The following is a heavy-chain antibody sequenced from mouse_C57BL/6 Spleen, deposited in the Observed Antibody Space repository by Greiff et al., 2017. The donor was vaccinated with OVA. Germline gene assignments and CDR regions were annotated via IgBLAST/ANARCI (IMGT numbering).Heavy chain of an antibody. D-gene: IGHD2-2*01. CDR1: GYTFTDYE. V-gene: IGHV1-15*01. Sequence: QVHVKQSGAELVRPGASVTLSCKASGYTFTDYEMHWVKQTPVHGLEWIGAIDPETGGTAYNQKFKGKAILTADKSSSTAYMELRSLTSEDSAVYYCTRGGLRRGYCDVWGTGTTVTVSS. CDR3: TRGGLRRGYCDV. J-gene: IGHJ1*03. CDR2: IDPETGGT.